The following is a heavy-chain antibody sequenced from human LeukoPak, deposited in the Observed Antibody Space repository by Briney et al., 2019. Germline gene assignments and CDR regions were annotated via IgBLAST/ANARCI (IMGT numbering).Heavy chain of an antibody. CDR1: GGSFSGYY. CDR3: ARTSYSSGWYRGDAFDI. J-gene: IGHJ3*02. V-gene: IGHV4-34*01. D-gene: IGHD6-19*01. CDR2: IYHSGST. Sequence: PSETLSLTCAVYGGSFSGYYWSWIRQPPGKGLEWIGYIYHSGSTYYNPSLKSRVIISVDRSKNQCSLKLSSVTAADTAVYYCARTSYSSGWYRGDAFDIWGQGTMVTVSS.